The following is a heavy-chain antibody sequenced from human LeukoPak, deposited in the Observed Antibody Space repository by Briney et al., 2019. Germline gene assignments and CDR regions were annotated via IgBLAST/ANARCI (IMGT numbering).Heavy chain of an antibody. CDR1: GFTFSRYA. CDR2: ISGSGGST. J-gene: IGHJ3*02. V-gene: IGHV3-23*01. Sequence: GGSLRLSCAASGFTFSRYAMSWVRQAPGKGLEWVSAISGSGGSTYYADSVKGRFTISRDNSKNTLYLQMNSLRAEDTAVYYCAKVYFGVVIIDAFDIWGQGTMVTVSS. CDR3: AKVYFGVVIIDAFDI. D-gene: IGHD3-3*01.